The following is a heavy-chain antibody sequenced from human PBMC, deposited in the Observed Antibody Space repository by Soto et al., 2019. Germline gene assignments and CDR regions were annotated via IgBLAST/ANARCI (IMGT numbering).Heavy chain of an antibody. CDR3: ARDSGAPRYLDY. Sequence: QVQLQESGPGLVKPSETLSLTCTVSGGSISGYYWNWIRQPPGKGLEWIGYIYYGGNTNYTPSLQSRVAISLDTHKHQFSLKMNYVPAADTAVYYCARDSGAPRYLDYLGQGTLVTVSS. CDR2: IYYGGNT. V-gene: IGHV4-59*01. J-gene: IGHJ4*02. CDR1: GGSISGYY.